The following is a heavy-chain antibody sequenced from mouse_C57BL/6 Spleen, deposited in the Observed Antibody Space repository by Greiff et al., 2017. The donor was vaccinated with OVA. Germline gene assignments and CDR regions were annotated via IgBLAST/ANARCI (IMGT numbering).Heavy chain of an antibody. V-gene: IGHV1-80*01. J-gene: IGHJ2*01. CDR3: ARYSNYPYYFDY. D-gene: IGHD2-5*01. CDR1: GYAFSSYW. CDR2: IYPGDGDT. Sequence: VQLQQSGAELVKPGASVKIPCKASGYAFSSYWMNWVKQRPGKGLEWIGQIYPGDGDTNYNGKFKGKATLTADKSSSTSYMQLSSLTSEDSAVYFCARYSNYPYYFDYWGQGTTLTVSS.